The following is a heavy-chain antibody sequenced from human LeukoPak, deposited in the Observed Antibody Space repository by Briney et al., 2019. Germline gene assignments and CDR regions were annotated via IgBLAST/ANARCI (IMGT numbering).Heavy chain of an antibody. Sequence: GGSLRLSCAASGFNFGSHAMSWVRQAAGKGPEWVSGISDSGISTYYADSVKGRFTISRDNSKNTLYLQMNSLRAEDTAVYYCARVREIYSSSWPYDCWGQGTLVTVSS. CDR1: GFNFGSHA. CDR3: ARVREIYSSSWPYDC. V-gene: IGHV3-23*01. D-gene: IGHD6-13*01. CDR2: ISDSGIST. J-gene: IGHJ4*02.